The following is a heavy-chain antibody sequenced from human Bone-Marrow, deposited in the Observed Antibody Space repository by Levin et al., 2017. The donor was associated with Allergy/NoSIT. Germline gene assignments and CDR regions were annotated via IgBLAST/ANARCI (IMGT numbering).Heavy chain of an antibody. D-gene: IGHD3/OR15-3a*01. CDR2: ISGAGGRT. V-gene: IGHV3-23*01. CDR1: GFTFDTFT. J-gene: IGHJ4*02. CDR3: AKNLGADEDYDFLPGLFDS. Sequence: GESLKISCAASGFTFDTFTMSWVRQRPGKGLEWLSDISGAGGRTYYGDSVRGRFTISRDNSKTTIYLQMNSLRDEDTAVYYCAKNLGADEDYDFLPGLFDSWGQGTLVTVSS.